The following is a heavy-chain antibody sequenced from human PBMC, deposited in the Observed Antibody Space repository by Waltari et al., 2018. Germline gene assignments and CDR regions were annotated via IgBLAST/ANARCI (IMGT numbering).Heavy chain of an antibody. CDR3: ARSARTQWFGELYAFDP. V-gene: IGHV1-18*04. CDR1: GYTFTSYG. D-gene: IGHD3-10*01. CDR2: ISAYNGNT. J-gene: IGHJ5*02. Sequence: QVQLVQSGAQVKKPGASVKVSCKSSGYTFTSYGIRWVRQAPATGLEWMGWISAYNGNTNYAQKLQGRVTMTTDTSTSTAYMELRSLRSDDTAVYYCARSARTQWFGELYAFDPWGQGTLVTVSS.